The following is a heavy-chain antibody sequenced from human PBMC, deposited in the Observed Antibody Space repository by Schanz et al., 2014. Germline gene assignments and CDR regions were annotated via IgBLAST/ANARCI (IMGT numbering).Heavy chain of an antibody. J-gene: IGHJ4*02. CDR1: GFTFSIYA. Sequence: EVQLVESGGGLVQPGGSLRLSCSASGFTFSIYAMHWVRQAPGKGLEWVSAISGGGGTTYYTDSVKGRFTISRDNSKNTLYLQMNSLRAEDTALYYCARDRRNADLDYWGQGTLVTVSS. CDR2: ISGGGGTT. D-gene: IGHD1-1*01. CDR3: ARDRRNADLDY. V-gene: IGHV3-23*04.